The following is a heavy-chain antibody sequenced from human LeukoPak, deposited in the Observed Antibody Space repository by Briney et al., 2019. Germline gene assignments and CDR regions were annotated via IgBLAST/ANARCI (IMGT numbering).Heavy chain of an antibody. D-gene: IGHD6-19*01. J-gene: IGHJ6*02. CDR3: AADWVRGWTNYYYYGMDV. CDR2: IVVGSGNT. CDR1: GFTFTSSA. V-gene: IGHV1-58*02. Sequence: PVKVSCKASGFTFTSSAMQWVRQARGQRLEWIGWIVVGSGNTNYAQKFQEGVTITRDMSTSTAYMELSSLRSEDTAVYYCAADWVRGWTNYYYYGMDVWGQGTTVTVSS.